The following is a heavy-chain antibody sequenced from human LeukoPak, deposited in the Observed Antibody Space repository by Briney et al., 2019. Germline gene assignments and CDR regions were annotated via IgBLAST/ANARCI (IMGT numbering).Heavy chain of an antibody. J-gene: IGHJ4*02. CDR3: ARAPRGFQWFVEY. V-gene: IGHV3-23*01. D-gene: IGHD3-22*01. Sequence: PGGCLRLSCATSGFIFSDYAMTWVRQTPGKGLQWVSDISGSGGSTYYADSVKGRFTISKDSLSNTLFLQMNSLRVEDTAVYFCARAPRGFQWFVEYWGQGTLVTVSS. CDR1: GFIFSDYA. CDR2: ISGSGGST.